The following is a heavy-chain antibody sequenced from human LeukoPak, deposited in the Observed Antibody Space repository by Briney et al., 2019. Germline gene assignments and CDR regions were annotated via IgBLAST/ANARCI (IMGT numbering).Heavy chain of an antibody. D-gene: IGHD3-22*01. V-gene: IGHV3-30-3*01. CDR2: ISYDGSNK. CDR1: GFTFSSYA. CDR3: AGDLFGYYYDSSGFYPE. Sequence: GGSLRLSCAASGFTFSSYAMHWVRQAPGKGLEWVAVISYDGSNKYYADSVKGRFTISRDNSKNTLYLQMNSLRAEDTAVYYCAGDLFGYYYDSSGFYPEWGQGTLVTVSS. J-gene: IGHJ4*02.